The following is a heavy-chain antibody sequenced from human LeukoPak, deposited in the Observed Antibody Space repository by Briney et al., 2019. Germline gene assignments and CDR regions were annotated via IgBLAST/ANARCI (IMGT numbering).Heavy chain of an antibody. CDR1: GYTFTSYG. CDR3: ARGSLDDYYYYGMDV. J-gene: IGHJ6*02. Sequence: PSVKVSCKASGYTFTSYGISWVRQAPGQGLEWMGWISAYNGNTNYAQKLQGRVTMTTDTSTSTVYMELSRLRSDDTAVYYCARGSLDDYYYYGMDVWGQGTTVTVSS. V-gene: IGHV1-18*01. CDR2: ISAYNGNT. D-gene: IGHD1-1*01.